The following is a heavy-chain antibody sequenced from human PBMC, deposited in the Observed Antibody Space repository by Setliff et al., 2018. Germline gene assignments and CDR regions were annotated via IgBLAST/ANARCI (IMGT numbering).Heavy chain of an antibody. D-gene: IGHD3-22*01. Sequence: PSETLSLTCIVSGVSVSRHYWSWIRQPPGKTLEWIGYIYTGGSTTYNPSLKSRVTISVDTSKNQFSLKLSSVTAADTAVYYCARHHAQYYSDSSGYFYEDWYFDLWGRGTLVTVSS. V-gene: IGHV4-59*08. J-gene: IGHJ2*01. CDR1: GVSVSRHY. CDR2: IYTGGST. CDR3: ARHHAQYYSDSSGYFYEDWYFDL.